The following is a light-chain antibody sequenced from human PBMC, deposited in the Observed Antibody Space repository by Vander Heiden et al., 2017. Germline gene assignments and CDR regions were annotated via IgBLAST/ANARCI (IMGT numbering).Light chain of an antibody. Sequence: IVLTQSPASLSLSPGERATLSCRASQSVSSSYLAWYQQKPGQAPRLLIYGASSRATGIPDRFSGSGSGTDFTLTISRLEPEDFAVYYCQQYGSSPMYTFGQGTKLEIK. CDR2: GAS. J-gene: IGKJ2*01. V-gene: IGKV3-20*01. CDR1: QSVSSSY. CDR3: QQYGSSPMYT.